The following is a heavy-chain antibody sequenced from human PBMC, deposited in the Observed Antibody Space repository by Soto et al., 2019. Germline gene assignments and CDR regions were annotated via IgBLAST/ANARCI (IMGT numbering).Heavy chain of an antibody. CDR3: AKGSIEYSASVDN. CDR1: VFSFSSSA. Sequence: DVQLLESGGGLVQPGGSLRLSCAASVFSFSSSAMVWVRQAPGQGLEWVSVISARGGSSYFADSVKGRFTISRDNSKNVLSLAMNSLRAEDTSIYFCAKGSIEYSASVDNWGQGTLVLVSS. D-gene: IGHD4-4*01. V-gene: IGHV3-23*01. J-gene: IGHJ4*02. CDR2: ISARGGSS.